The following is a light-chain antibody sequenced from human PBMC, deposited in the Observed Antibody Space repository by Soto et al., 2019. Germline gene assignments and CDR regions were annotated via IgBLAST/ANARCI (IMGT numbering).Light chain of an antibody. CDR1: QSVSSSY. J-gene: IGKJ4*01. CDR3: QQYASSPRT. CDR2: GAS. V-gene: IGKV3-20*01. Sequence: EIVLTQSPGTLSLSPGERATLSCRASQSVSSSYLAWYQQKPGQAPRLLIYGASSRATGIPDRFSASGAGTDFTLTISRLQPEDFAVYYCQQYASSPRTFGGGTKVDIK.